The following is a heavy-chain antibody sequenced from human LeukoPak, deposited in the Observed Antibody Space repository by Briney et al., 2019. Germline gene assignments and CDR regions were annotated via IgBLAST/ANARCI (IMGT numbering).Heavy chain of an antibody. CDR3: ARDGSSGWDYYYYGMDV. Sequence: GGSLRLSCAASGFTFSSYAMHWVRQAPGKGLEWVAVISYDGSNKYYADSVKGRFTISRDNSKNTLYLQMNSLRAEDTAVYYCARDGSSGWDYYYYGMDVWGQGTTVTVSS. V-gene: IGHV3-30-3*01. CDR2: ISYDGSNK. CDR1: GFTFSSYA. J-gene: IGHJ6*02. D-gene: IGHD6-19*01.